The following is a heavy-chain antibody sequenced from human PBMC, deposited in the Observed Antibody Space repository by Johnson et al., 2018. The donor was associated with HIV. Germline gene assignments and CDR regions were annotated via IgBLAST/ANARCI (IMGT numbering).Heavy chain of an antibody. CDR2: ISGSGGST. V-gene: IGHV3-23*04. CDR1: GFTFSSYA. CDR3: AREIAPYCGGDCSQSAFDI. Sequence: VQLVESGGGLVQPGGSLRLSCAASGFTFSSYAMSWVRQAPGKGLEWVSAISGSGGSTYYADSVKGRFTISRDNSKNTLYLQMNSLRAEDTAVYYCAREIAPYCGGDCSQSAFDIWGQGTMVTVSS. J-gene: IGHJ3*02. D-gene: IGHD2-21*01.